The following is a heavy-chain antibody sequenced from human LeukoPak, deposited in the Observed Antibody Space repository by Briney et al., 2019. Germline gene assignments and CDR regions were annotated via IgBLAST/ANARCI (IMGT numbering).Heavy chain of an antibody. CDR3: ARDIGGMATDYYFDY. CDR1: GFTVSSNY. Sequence: GGSLRLSCAASGFTVSSNYMSWVRQAPGKGLEWVSVIYSGGSTYYADSVKGRFTISRDNAKNSLYLQMNSLRADDTAVYYCARDIGGMATDYYFDYWGQGTLVTVSS. V-gene: IGHV3-53*01. CDR2: IYSGGST. D-gene: IGHD5-24*01. J-gene: IGHJ4*02.